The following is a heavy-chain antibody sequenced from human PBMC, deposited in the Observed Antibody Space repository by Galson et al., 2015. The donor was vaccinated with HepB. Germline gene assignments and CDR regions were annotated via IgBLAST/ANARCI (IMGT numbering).Heavy chain of an antibody. Sequence: SLRLSCAASGFTFSLYAMHWVRQAPGKGLEWVALISYDGSNTYYPDSVKGRFTISRDNSKNTLYLQMNSLRTGDTAVYYCARDYGSRGSGADFYGMDVWGQGTTVTVSS. CDR1: GFTFSLYA. CDR2: ISYDGSNT. CDR3: ARDYGSRGSGADFYGMDV. V-gene: IGHV3-30-3*01. J-gene: IGHJ6*02. D-gene: IGHD1-26*01.